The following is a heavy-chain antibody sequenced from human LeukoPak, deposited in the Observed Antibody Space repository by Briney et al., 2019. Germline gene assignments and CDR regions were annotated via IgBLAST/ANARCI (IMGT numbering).Heavy chain of an antibody. D-gene: IGHD1-7*01. Sequence: ETLSHTCTVSGGSISTYYWSWLRQPPGKGLEWIGYIDYSGSTNYNPSLKSRVTISVDTSKNQFSLKLRSVTAADTAVYYCARNYMGYAFDIWGQGTMVTVSS. CDR3: ARNYMGYAFDI. CDR2: IDYSGST. V-gene: IGHV4-59*01. CDR1: GGSISTYY. J-gene: IGHJ3*02.